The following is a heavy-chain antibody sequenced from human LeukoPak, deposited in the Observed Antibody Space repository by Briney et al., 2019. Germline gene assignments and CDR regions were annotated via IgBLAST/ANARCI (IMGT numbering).Heavy chain of an antibody. J-gene: IGHJ4*02. D-gene: IGHD3-10*01. V-gene: IGHV4-61*02. CDR3: ARVFHPPYYYGSGTPGGY. CDR1: GGSISSGSYY. CDR2: IYTSGST. Sequence: SETLSLTCTVSGGSISSGSYYWSWIRQPAGKGLEWIGRIYTSGSTNYNPSLKSRVTISVDTSKNQFSLKLSSVTAADTAVYYCARVFHPPYYYGSGTPGGYWGQGTLVTVSS.